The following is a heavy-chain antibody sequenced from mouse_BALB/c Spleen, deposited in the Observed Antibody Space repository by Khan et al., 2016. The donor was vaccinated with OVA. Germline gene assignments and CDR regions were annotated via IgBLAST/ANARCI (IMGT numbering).Heavy chain of an antibody. Sequence: QVQLKESGPGLVAPSQTLSITCTVSGFSVSNYGVHWVRQPPVKGLECSGVIWAGGSTNHNSAPMSRLSIRKTHSKSPVFLKMNSLQTDETAMYYCARAFYNGAWFAYWGQGTLVTVSA. D-gene: IGHD1-3*01. V-gene: IGHV2-9*02. J-gene: IGHJ3*01. CDR1: GFSVSNYG. CDR3: ARAFYNGAWFAY. CDR2: IWAGGST.